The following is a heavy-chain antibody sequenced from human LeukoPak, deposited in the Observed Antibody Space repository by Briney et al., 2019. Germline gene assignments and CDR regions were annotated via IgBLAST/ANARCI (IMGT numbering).Heavy chain of an antibody. CDR3: ARHRSGSCSSTSCYYYYYMDV. Sequence: SETLSLTCTVSGGSISSYYWSWIRQPPGKGLEWIGYIYYSGSTNYNPSLKSRVTISVDTSKNQFSLKLSSVTAADTAVYYCARHRSGSCSSTSCYYYYYMDVWGKGTTVTISS. CDR2: IYYSGST. CDR1: GGSISSYY. D-gene: IGHD2-2*01. V-gene: IGHV4-59*12. J-gene: IGHJ6*03.